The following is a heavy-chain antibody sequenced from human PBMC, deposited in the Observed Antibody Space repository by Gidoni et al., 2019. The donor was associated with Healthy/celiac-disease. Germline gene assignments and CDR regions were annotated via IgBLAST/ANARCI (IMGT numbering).Heavy chain of an antibody. D-gene: IGHD3-10*01. J-gene: IGHJ6*02. V-gene: IGHV3-48*01. CDR2: ISSSSSTI. Sequence: EVQLVESGGGLVQHGGSLRLSCAASGFTFSSYSMNWVRQAPGKGLEWVSYISSSSSTIYYADSVKGRSTISRDNAKNSLYLQMNSLRAEDTAVYYCARYQGGTMVRGVIYYYYGMDVWGQGTTVTVSS. CDR1: GFTFSSYS. CDR3: ARYQGGTMVRGVIYYYYGMDV.